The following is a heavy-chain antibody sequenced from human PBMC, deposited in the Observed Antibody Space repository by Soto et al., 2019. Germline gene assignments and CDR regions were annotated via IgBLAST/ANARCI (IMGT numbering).Heavy chain of an antibody. CDR3: AKDSTVTTSLYSYYYGLDA. Sequence: SGGSLRLSCVASGFTFSSCGMHWVRQAPGKGLEWVAVISYDGSNKYYADSVKGRFTISRDNSKNTLYLQMNSLRAEDTAVYYCAKDSTVTTSLYSYYYGLDAWAKGPRSPSP. D-gene: IGHD4-17*01. V-gene: IGHV3-30*18. CDR2: ISYDGSNK. J-gene: IGHJ6*02. CDR1: GFTFSSCG.